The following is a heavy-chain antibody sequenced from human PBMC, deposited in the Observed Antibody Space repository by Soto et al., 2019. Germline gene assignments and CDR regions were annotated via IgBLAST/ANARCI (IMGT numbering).Heavy chain of an antibody. CDR1: GGAISSGGYY. CDR2: IYYSGST. Sequence: SEALSLTCSVSGGAISSGGYYWSWIRQHPGKGLEWIGYIYYSGSTYYNPSLKSRVTISVDTSKNQFSLKLSSVTAADTAVYYCARYLGRDYYYYYYGMDVWGQGTTVTVSS. J-gene: IGHJ6*02. D-gene: IGHD1-26*01. CDR3: ARYLGRDYYYYYYGMDV. V-gene: IGHV4-31*03.